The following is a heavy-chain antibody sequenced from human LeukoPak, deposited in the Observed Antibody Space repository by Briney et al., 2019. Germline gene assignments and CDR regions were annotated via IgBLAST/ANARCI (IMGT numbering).Heavy chain of an antibody. Sequence: SETLSLTCTVSGDSISSFYWSWIRQPPGKGLEWIGHVYYSGSTNYNPSLKSRVTISVDTSKNQFSLKLSSVTAADTAVYYCARLGGVVGPIYLPAYWYFDLWGRGTLVTVSS. J-gene: IGHJ2*01. D-gene: IGHD3-16*01. CDR3: ARLGGVVGPIYLPAYWYFDL. CDR2: VYYSGST. V-gene: IGHV4-59*08. CDR1: GDSISSFY.